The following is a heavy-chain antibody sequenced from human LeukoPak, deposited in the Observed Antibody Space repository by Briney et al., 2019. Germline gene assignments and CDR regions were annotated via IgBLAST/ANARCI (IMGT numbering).Heavy chain of an antibody. D-gene: IGHD5-18*01. CDR2: IYYSGST. J-gene: IGHJ4*02. CDR3: ARLGEMGLRYSADY. V-gene: IGHV4-59*01. CDR1: GGSISSYY. Sequence: SETLSLTCTVSGGSISSYYWSWIRQPPGKGLEWIGYIYYSGSTNYNPSLKSRVTISVDPSKNQFSLKLSSVTAADTAVYYCARLGEMGLRYSADYWGQGTLVTVSS.